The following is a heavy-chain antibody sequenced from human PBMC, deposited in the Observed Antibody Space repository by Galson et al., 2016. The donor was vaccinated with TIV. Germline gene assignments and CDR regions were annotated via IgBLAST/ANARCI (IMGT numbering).Heavy chain of an antibody. J-gene: IGHJ4*02. CDR1: GFTFSNFV. CDR2: IWYDGTNK. Sequence: SLRLSCAASGFTFSNFVMHWVRQAPGRGLEWVALIWYDGTNKYYENSVKGRFTISRDNSKNSLYLQMSSMRVEEMGVYYCARDRGNRGIIDYWGQGTLVTVSS. CDR3: ARDRGNRGIIDY. D-gene: IGHD1-14*01. V-gene: IGHV3-33*01.